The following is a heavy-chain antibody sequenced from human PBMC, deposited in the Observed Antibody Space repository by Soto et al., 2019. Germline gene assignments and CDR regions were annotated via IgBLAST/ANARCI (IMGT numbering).Heavy chain of an antibody. D-gene: IGHD6-13*01. CDR2: IDYYGST. Sequence: SETLSLTCTVSGGSISGYYWSWIRQPPGKRPEWIGYIDYYGSTNYNPSLKSRVTISVDTSKKQFSLNLGSVTAADTAVYYCARASYSSSWSPETYYYGMDVWGQGTTVTVSS. CDR1: GGSISGYY. V-gene: IGHV4-59*01. CDR3: ARASYSSSWSPETYYYGMDV. J-gene: IGHJ6*02.